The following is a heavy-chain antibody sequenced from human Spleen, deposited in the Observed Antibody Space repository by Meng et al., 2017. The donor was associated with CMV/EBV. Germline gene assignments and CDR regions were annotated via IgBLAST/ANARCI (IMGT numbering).Heavy chain of an antibody. CDR3: ARGGQWRIRWPTDY. Sequence: QVQRQEVGAGFLTPSAPLSLTCAVNGGSSSVSYWSWIRQHPGKGLEWIGEINHSGSTNYNPSLKSRVTISVDTSKNQFSLKLSSVTAADTAVYYCARGGQWRIRWPTDYWGQGTLVTVSS. V-gene: IGHV4-34*01. CDR2: INHSGST. D-gene: IGHD6-19*01. J-gene: IGHJ4*02. CDR1: GGSSSVSY.